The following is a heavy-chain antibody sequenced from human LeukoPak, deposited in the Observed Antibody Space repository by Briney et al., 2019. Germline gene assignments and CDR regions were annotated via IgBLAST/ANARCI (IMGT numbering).Heavy chain of an antibody. J-gene: IGHJ5*02. CDR1: GFTFDDYG. V-gene: IGHV3-20*04. CDR3: AKDFYSGSSP. D-gene: IGHD1-26*01. CDR2: INWNGGST. Sequence: GGSLRLSCAASGFTFDDYGMSWVRQAPGKGLEWVSGINWNGGSTGYADSVKGRFTISRDNSKNTPFLQMNSLRTEDTAVYYCAKDFYSGSSPWGQGTLVTVSS.